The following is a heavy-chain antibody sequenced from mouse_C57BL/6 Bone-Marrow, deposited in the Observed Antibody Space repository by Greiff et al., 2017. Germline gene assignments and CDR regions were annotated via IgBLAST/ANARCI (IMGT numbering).Heavy chain of an antibody. CDR3: ARSDGYYGFAD. V-gene: IGHV1-81*01. CDR2: IYPRSGNT. CDR1: GYTFTSYG. D-gene: IGHD2-3*01. Sequence: VQLQQSGAELARPGASVKLSCKASGYTFTSYGISWVKQRTGQGLEWIGEIYPRSGNTYYNEKFKGKAKLTADKSSRTAYMELRSLTSEDAAVYFCARSDGYYGFADWGQGTLVTVSA. J-gene: IGHJ3*01.